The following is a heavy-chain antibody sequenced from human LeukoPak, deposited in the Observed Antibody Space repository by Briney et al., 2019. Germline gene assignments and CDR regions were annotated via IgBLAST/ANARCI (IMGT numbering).Heavy chain of an antibody. V-gene: IGHV4-39*01. D-gene: IGHD4-23*01. CDR2: IYYSGST. CDR1: GGSISSSSYY. Sequence: SETLSLTCTVSGGSISSSSYYWGWIRQPPGKGLEWIGSIYYSGSTYYNPSLESRVTISVDTSKNQFSLKLSSVTAADTAVYYCARWYPLDYWGQGTLVTVSS. CDR3: ARWYPLDY. J-gene: IGHJ4*02.